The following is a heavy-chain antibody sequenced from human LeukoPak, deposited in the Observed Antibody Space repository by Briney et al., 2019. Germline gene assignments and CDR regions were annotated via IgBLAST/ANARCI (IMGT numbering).Heavy chain of an antibody. D-gene: IGHD4-17*01. CDR3: AKVPFVLDDYGDYVGSTTFDY. J-gene: IGHJ4*02. V-gene: IGHV3-23*01. CDR2: ISGSGGST. CDR1: GFTFSSYA. Sequence: PGGSLRLSCAASGFTFSSYAMSWVRQAPGKGLEWVSAISGSGGSTYYADSVEGRFTISRDNSKNTLYLQMNSLRAEDTAVYYCAKVPFVLDDYGDYVGSTTFDYWGQGTLVTVSS.